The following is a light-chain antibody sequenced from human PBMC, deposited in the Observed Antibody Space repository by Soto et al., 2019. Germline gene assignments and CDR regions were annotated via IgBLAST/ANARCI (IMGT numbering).Light chain of an antibody. Sequence: DIQLTQSPSFLSASVGDRVTITCRASQGINSHLACYQQGPGKAPNLLIYAASTLQSGFPSRFSGSASGTEFALKISSLQPEDFATYYCQQVSGYPLNFGEGKKVDIK. V-gene: IGKV1-9*01. CDR2: AAS. J-gene: IGKJ4*01. CDR1: QGINSH. CDR3: QQVSGYPLN.